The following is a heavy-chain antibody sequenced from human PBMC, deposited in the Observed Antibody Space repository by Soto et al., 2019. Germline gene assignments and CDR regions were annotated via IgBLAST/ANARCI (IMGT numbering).Heavy chain of an antibody. V-gene: IGHV4-39*01. D-gene: IGHD2-15*01. J-gene: IGHJ4*02. CDR3: ASLYCSGGSCLDY. CDR1: GGSISSNSYY. CDR2: IYYSGST. Sequence: SETLSLTCTVSGGSISSNSYYWGWIRQPPGKGLEWIGSIYYSGSTYYSPSLKSRVTISVDTSKNQFSLKLSSVTAADTAVYYCASLYCSGGSCLDYWGQGTLVTVSS.